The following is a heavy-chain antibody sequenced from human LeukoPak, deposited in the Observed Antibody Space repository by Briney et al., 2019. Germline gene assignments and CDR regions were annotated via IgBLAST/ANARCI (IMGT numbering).Heavy chain of an antibody. Sequence: GRSLRLSCAASGFTFSSYGMHWVRQAPGKGLEWVAVIWYDGSNKYYADSVKGRFTISRDNSKNTLYLQMNSLRAEDTAVYYCARDGRRYYDMLTGYLAYWGQGTLVTVSS. J-gene: IGHJ4*02. D-gene: IGHD3-9*01. CDR3: ARDGRRYYDMLTGYLAY. CDR1: GFTFSSYG. V-gene: IGHV3-33*01. CDR2: IWYDGSNK.